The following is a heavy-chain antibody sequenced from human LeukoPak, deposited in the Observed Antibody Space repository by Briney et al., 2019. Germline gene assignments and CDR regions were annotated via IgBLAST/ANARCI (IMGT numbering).Heavy chain of an antibody. J-gene: IGHJ4*02. CDR2: ISSSSTTT. D-gene: IGHD5-18*01. CDR1: GFTFSSYS. Sequence: GGSLRLSCAASGFTFSSYSMNWVRQAPGKGLEWVSYISSSSTTTFYADSVRGRFTISRDNAKNSLYLQMNSLRDEDTAVYYCARGQLYLDYWGQGTLVTVSS. CDR3: ARGQLYLDY. V-gene: IGHV3-48*02.